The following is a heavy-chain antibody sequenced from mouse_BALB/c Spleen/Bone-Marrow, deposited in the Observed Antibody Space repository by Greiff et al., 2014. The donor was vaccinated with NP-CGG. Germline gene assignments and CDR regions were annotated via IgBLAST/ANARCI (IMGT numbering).Heavy chain of an antibody. CDR2: ISSGGSHS. CDR1: GFTFSTYG. Sequence: MLVESGGDLVKPGGSLKLSCAASGFTFSTYGMSWVRQTPDKRLEWVATISSGGSHSYYSDSVKGRFTISRDNAKNTLYLQMSNLKSVDTAMFYCTRQITTDFDYWGHGTTLTVPS. D-gene: IGHD1-1*01. CDR3: TRQITTDFDY. V-gene: IGHV5-6*02. J-gene: IGHJ2*01.